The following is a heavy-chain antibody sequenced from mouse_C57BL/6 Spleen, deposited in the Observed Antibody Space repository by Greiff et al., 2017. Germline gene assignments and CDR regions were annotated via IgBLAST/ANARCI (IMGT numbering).Heavy chain of an antibody. Sequence: VQLQQPGAELVKPGASVKLSCKASGYTFTSYWMHWVKQRPGQGLEWIGMIHPNSGSTNYNEKFKSKATLTVDTSSSTAYMQLSSLTSEDSAVYYCARPLTVSWFAYWGQGTLVTVSA. CDR2: IHPNSGST. D-gene: IGHD1-1*01. V-gene: IGHV1-64*01. CDR1: GYTFTSYW. J-gene: IGHJ3*01. CDR3: ARPLTVSWFAY.